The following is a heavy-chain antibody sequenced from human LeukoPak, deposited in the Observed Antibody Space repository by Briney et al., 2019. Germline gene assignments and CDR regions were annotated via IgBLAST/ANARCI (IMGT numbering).Heavy chain of an antibody. CDR1: GFTFSNYW. CDR2: LKPDGSDK. D-gene: IGHD3-22*01. V-gene: IGHV3-7*03. Sequence: GGSLRLSCEASGFTFSNYWMSWVRQAPGKGLEWVANLKPDGSDKAYVDSVKGRFTISRDNAKNSLYLQMNSLRAEDTALYYCARDLSPSDYYDSSGYYPWGQGTLVTVSS. J-gene: IGHJ5*02. CDR3: ARDLSPSDYYDSSGYYP.